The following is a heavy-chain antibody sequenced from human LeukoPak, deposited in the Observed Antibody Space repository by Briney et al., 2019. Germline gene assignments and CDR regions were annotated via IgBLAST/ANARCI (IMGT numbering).Heavy chain of an antibody. Sequence: EASVKVSCKASGYTFTGYYMXWVRXAPGQXLEWMGWINPNSGGTNYAQKFQGRVTMTRDTSISTAYMELSRLRSDDTAVYYCARDYEVAGAFDYWGQGTLVTVSS. V-gene: IGHV1-2*02. CDR1: GYTFTGYY. CDR2: INPNSGGT. CDR3: ARDYEVAGAFDY. J-gene: IGHJ4*02. D-gene: IGHD6-19*01.